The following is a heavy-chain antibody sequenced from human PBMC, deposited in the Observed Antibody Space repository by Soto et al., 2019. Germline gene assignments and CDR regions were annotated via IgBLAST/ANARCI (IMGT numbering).Heavy chain of an antibody. CDR1: GITLNNYA. D-gene: IGHD4-17*01. CDR2: INGGGGNT. CDR3: ARRLTTETTVFDY. J-gene: IGHJ4*01. V-gene: IGHV3-23*01. Sequence: EVQLLESGGGLVQPGGSLRLSCAAAGITLNNYAMSWVRQAPGKGLEWVSGINGGGGNTYYTDPVKGRFTISRDNSKNMLYLQMSSLGAEDTAIYYCARRLTTETTVFDYWCHGTLVTVSS.